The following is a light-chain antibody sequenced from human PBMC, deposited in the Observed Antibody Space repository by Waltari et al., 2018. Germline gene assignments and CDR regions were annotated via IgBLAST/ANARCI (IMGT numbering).Light chain of an antibody. CDR2: KAS. V-gene: IGKV1-5*03. J-gene: IGKJ2*01. CDR3: QQYKDYSPYT. CDR1: QSISNW. Sequence: DIQMTQSPSTLSAAVGERVTITCRASQSISNWLAWYQQKPGKAPNRLIYKASSLESGAPSRFSGSGSGTEFTLTISSLQPDDSAIYYCQQYKDYSPYTFGQGTKVEIK.